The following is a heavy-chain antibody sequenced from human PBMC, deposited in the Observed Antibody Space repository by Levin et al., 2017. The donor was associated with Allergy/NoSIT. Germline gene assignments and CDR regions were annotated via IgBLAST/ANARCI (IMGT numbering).Heavy chain of an antibody. J-gene: IGHJ4*02. CDR2: ISGYNGNT. Sequence: PGASVKVSCKASGYSFTNYGIHWVRQAPGQGLEWMGWISGYNGNTNYAQKFQGRVTVTTDTSSSTAYMELRSLRSDDTAIYYCARSDTYYFPSSGDYWGQGTLVTVSS. CDR3: ARSDTYYFPSSGDY. CDR1: GYSFTNYG. V-gene: IGHV1-18*01. D-gene: IGHD6-19*01.